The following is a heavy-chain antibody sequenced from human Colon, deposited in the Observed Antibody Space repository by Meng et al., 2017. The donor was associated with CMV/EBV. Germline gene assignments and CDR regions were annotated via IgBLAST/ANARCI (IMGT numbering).Heavy chain of an antibody. CDR2: INPSGGST. J-gene: IGHJ4*02. Sequence: ASVQVSCKASGYTFTSYYMHWVRQAPGQGLEWMGIINPSGGSTSYAQKFQGRVTMTRDTYTSTVYMELSSLRSEDTAVYYCATLGEGSSPFDYWGQGTLVTVSS. CDR3: ATLGEGSSPFDY. V-gene: IGHV1-46*01. CDR1: GYTFTSYY. D-gene: IGHD1-26*01.